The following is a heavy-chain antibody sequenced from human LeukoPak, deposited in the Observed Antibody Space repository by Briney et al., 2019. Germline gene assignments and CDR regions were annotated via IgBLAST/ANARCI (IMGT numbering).Heavy chain of an antibody. CDR2: IYGGGST. CDR3: AKDLRYFDWLPLDY. J-gene: IGHJ4*02. Sequence: GGSLILSCAASGVTVSNNFMSWVRQAPGKGLERVSVIYGGGSTYYADSVKGRFTISRDNSKNTLYLQMNSLRAEDTAVYYCAKDLRYFDWLPLDYWGQGTLVTVSS. CDR1: GVTVSNNF. D-gene: IGHD3-9*01. V-gene: IGHV3-53*01.